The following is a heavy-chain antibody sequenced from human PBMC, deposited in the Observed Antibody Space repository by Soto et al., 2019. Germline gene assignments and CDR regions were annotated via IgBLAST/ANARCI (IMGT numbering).Heavy chain of an antibody. CDR1: GYGFTTYG. J-gene: IGHJ4*01. V-gene: IGHV1-18*01. D-gene: IGHD1-1*01. Sequence: QIHLVQSGAEVKKPGASVKVSCKGSGYGFTTYGITWVRQAPGQGLEWKAWISAHNGNTNYAQKLQGRVTVTRDTSTSTAYMELRILRSDDTAVHYCARGRYGDYWGHGALVTVSS. CDR3: ARGRYGDY. CDR2: ISAHNGNT.